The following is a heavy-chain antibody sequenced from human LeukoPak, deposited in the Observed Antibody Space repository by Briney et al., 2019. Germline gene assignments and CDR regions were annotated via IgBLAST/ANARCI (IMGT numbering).Heavy chain of an antibody. J-gene: IGHJ3*01. CDR3: ARDPNGDYLGAFDF. Sequence: GGSLRLSCAASGFTFIIYATIAVRHAPGRGREGVSAIRGSGDTTLYADPVKGRFTISRDNSKNTLYLQMNRLRGADTAVYYCARDPNGDYLGAFDFRGQGTMASVSS. CDR2: IRGSGDTT. CDR1: GFTFIIYA. D-gene: IGHD4-17*01. V-gene: IGHV3-23*01.